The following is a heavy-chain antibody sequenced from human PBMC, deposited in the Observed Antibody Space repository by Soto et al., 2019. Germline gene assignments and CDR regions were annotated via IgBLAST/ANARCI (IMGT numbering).Heavy chain of an antibody. J-gene: IGHJ5*02. V-gene: IGHV4-39*02. CDR1: GGSISSGTYY. CDR2: LYYTGRT. Sequence: VSLTCTVSGGSISSGTYYWGWIRQPPGKGLEWIGSLYYTGRTYYSPSLKSRVTISVDTSTNHFSLNLTSVTAADTAVYYCARRLARGVIGWFDPWGQGTLVTVSS. D-gene: IGHD3-10*01. CDR3: ARRLARGVIGWFDP.